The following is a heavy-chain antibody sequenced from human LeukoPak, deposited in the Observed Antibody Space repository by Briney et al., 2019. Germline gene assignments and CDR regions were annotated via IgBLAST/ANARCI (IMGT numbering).Heavy chain of an antibody. J-gene: IGHJ4*02. D-gene: IGHD2-21*02. CDR1: GGTFSSYA. CDR3: AKEHCTGNCYSDFFDY. V-gene: IGHV1-69*13. CDR2: IIPIFGTA. Sequence: ASVKVSCKASGGTFSSYAISWVRQAPGQGLEWMGGIIPIFGTANYAQKFQGRVTITADESTSTAYMELSSLRSEDTAVYYCAKEHCTGNCYSDFFDYWGQGTLVTVSS.